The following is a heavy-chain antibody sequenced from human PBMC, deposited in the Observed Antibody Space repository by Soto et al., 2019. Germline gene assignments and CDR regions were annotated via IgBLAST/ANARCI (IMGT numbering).Heavy chain of an antibody. CDR2: IDATSNII. Sequence: EVQLVESGGGLVQPGGSLRLSCAASGFTFRNFEMNWVRQAPGKGLEWVSYIDATSNIIYYTDSVKGRFTISRDNPKNSLFLQMNSLRAEDTAVYYCARDRWHANRYPGAFDIWGRGTMVTVSS. D-gene: IGHD1-20*01. J-gene: IGHJ3*02. CDR1: GFTFRNFE. V-gene: IGHV3-48*03. CDR3: ARDRWHANRYPGAFDI.